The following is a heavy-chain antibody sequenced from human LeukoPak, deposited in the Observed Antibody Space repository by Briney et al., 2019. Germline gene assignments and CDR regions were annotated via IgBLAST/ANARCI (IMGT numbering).Heavy chain of an antibody. CDR1: GFTFSSYA. V-gene: IGHV4-34*08. Sequence: PGGSLRLSCAASGFTFSSYAMSWVRQAPGKGLEWLGEINHSGSTNYNPSLKSRVTISVDTSKNQFSLKLSSVPAADQAVYYLAGIVGSFPHQENWPEVPYYYYHYLDLWGKGTTVTVSS. CDR2: INHSGST. J-gene: IGHJ6*03. D-gene: IGHD3-10*01. CDR3: AGIVGSFPHQENWPEVPYYYYHYLDL.